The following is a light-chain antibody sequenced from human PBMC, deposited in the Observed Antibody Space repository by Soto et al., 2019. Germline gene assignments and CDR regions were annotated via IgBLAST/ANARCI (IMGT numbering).Light chain of an antibody. Sequence: DTVLTQSPGTLSLSPGERATLSCRASQSVGTYLAWYQQKPGQAPRLLISGAHNRAPGIPDRFSGSESGTDFTLRISRLEPEDFAVYYCQQYGSSVTFGQGTKVDIK. CDR1: QSVGTY. CDR2: GAH. J-gene: IGKJ1*01. CDR3: QQYGSSVT. V-gene: IGKV3-20*01.